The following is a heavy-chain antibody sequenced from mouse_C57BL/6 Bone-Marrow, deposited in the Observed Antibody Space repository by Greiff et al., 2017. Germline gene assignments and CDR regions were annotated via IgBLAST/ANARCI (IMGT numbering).Heavy chain of an antibody. CDR1: GYTFTSYT. CDR3: ARLLLRYL. V-gene: IGHV1-4*01. D-gene: IGHD1-1*01. Sequence: VKLQESGAELARPGASVKMSCKASGYTFTSYTMHWVKQRPGQGLEWIGYINPSSGYTKYNQKFKDKATLTADKSSSTAYMQLSSLTSEDSAVYYCARLLLRYLWGQGTTLTVSS. J-gene: IGHJ2*01. CDR2: INPSSGYT.